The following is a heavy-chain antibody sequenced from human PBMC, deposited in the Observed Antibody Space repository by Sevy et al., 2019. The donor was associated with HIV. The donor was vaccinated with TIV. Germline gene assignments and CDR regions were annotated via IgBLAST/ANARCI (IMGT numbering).Heavy chain of an antibody. CDR3: TTGSAPPGTRY. CDR1: GFTFSNAW. D-gene: IGHD2-8*01. CDR2: IRSKTDGGTT. J-gene: IGHJ4*02. Sequence: GGSLRLSCAASGFTFSNAWMSWVRQAPGKGLEWVGRIRSKTDGGTTDYAAPVKGRFTISRDDSKNTLYLQMNSLKTADTAVYYCTTGSAPPGTRYWGQGTLVTVSS. V-gene: IGHV3-15*01.